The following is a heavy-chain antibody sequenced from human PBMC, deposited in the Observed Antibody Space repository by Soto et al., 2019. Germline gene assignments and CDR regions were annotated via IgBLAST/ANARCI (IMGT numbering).Heavy chain of an antibody. CDR3: ARGSLAAPRWFDP. J-gene: IGHJ5*02. CDR1: GGSISSSNW. CDR2: IYHSGST. D-gene: IGHD6-6*01. V-gene: IGHV4-4*02. Sequence: PSETLSLTCAVSGGSISSSNWWSWVRQPPGKGLEWIGEIYHSGSTNYNPSLKSRVTISVDKSKNQFSLKLSSVTAADTAVYYCARGSLAAPRWFDPWGQGTLVTVSS.